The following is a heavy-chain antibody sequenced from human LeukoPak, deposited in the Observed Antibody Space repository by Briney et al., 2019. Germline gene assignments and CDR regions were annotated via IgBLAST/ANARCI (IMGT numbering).Heavy chain of an antibody. V-gene: IGHV3-7*03. CDR2: IKQDGSEK. CDR1: GFTFSSYW. Sequence: GGSLRLSCAASGFTFSSYWMSWVRQAPGKGLEWVANIKQDGSEKYYVDSVKGRFTISRDNAKNSLYLQLNSLRAKDTAVYYCAREHVLLWFGELKRSGMDVWGKGTTVTVSS. J-gene: IGHJ6*04. D-gene: IGHD3-10*01. CDR3: AREHVLLWFGELKRSGMDV.